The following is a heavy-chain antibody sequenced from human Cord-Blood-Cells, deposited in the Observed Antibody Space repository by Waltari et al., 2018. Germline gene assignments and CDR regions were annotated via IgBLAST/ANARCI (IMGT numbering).Heavy chain of an antibody. V-gene: IGHV3-7*04. CDR3: ARGRGSAMAGYYYYGMDV. CDR1: GFTFSSYW. D-gene: IGHD5-18*01. CDR2: IKQDGSEK. Sequence: EVQLVESGGGLVQPGGSLRLSCAASGFTFSSYWMGWVRQGPGKGLDWVANIKQDGSEKYYVDSVKGRFTISRDNAKNSLYLQMNSLRAEDTAVYYCARGRGSAMAGYYYYGMDVWGQGTTVTVSS. J-gene: IGHJ6*02.